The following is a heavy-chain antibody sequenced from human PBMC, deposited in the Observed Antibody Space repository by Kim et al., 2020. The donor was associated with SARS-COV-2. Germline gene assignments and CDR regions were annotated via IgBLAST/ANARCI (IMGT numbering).Heavy chain of an antibody. J-gene: IGHJ2*01. V-gene: IGHV4-59*01. CDR2: IYYSGST. Sequence: SETLSLTCTVSGGSISSYYWSWIRQPPGKGLEWIGYIYYSGSTNYNPSLKSRVTISVDTSKNQFSLKLSSVTAADTAVYYCARDGWWELLGNSRYFDLWGRGTLVTVSS. CDR3: ARDGWWELLGNSRYFDL. CDR1: GGSISSYY. D-gene: IGHD1-26*01.